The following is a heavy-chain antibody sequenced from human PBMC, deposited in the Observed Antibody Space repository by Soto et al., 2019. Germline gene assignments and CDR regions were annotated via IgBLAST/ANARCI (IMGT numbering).Heavy chain of an antibody. J-gene: IGHJ4*02. CDR2: IYYSGST. Sequence: SETLSLTCTGSGGSISSYYWSWIRQPPGKGLEWIGYIYYSGSTNYNPSLKSGVTISVDTSKNQFSLKLSSVNAADTAVYYCARLYCSSTICYAHFDYWGQATLVTVSS. CDR1: GGSISSYY. D-gene: IGHD2-2*01. V-gene: IGHV4-59*08. CDR3: ARLYCSSTICYAHFDY.